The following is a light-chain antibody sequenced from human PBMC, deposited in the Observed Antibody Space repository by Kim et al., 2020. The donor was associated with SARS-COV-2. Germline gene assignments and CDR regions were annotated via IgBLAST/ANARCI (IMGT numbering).Light chain of an antibody. CDR1: VLAKKY. CDR2: KDS. V-gene: IGLV3-27*01. Sequence: SVSPDQTARFTCSGDVLAKKYARWFQQKPGQAPVLVIYKDSERPSGIPERFSGSSSGTTVTLTISGAQVEDEADYYCYSAADNKRVFGGGTQLTVL. J-gene: IGLJ2*01. CDR3: YSAADNKRV.